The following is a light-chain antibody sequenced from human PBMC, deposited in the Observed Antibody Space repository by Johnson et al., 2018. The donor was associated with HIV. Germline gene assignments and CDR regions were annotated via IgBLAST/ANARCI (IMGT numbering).Light chain of an antibody. Sequence: QSVLTQPPSVSAAPGQKVTISCSGSSSNIENNYVSWYQQLPGTAPKLLIYDTIKRHSGIPDRFSGSKSGTSATLGITGLQTGDEANYYCGTWDSSMSAVFGSGTKVTVL. CDR1: SSNIENNY. J-gene: IGLJ1*01. CDR2: DTI. V-gene: IGLV1-51*01. CDR3: GTWDSSMSAV.